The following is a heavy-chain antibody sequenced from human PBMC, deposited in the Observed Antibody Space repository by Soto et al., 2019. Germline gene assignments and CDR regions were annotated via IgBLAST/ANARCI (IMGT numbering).Heavy chain of an antibody. Sequence: QVHLQESGPGLVKPSETLSLTCTVSSGSISGYYWSWIRQPPGKGLECIGYISYIGNTHYNPSLMSRVTITIDTSKNQFSLKLTSVTAADAAVYYCARFDFGDYRGLDYWGQGTLVTVSS. CDR3: ARFDFGDYRGLDY. V-gene: IGHV4-59*08. J-gene: IGHJ4*02. CDR2: ISYIGNT. D-gene: IGHD4-17*01. CDR1: SGSISGYY.